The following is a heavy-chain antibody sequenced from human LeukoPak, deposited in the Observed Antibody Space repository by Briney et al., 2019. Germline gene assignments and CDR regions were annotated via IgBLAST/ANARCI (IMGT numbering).Heavy chain of an antibody. CDR3: ARVRRFDDSTGYYYYFDF. CDR2: INPNSGGT. Sequence: ASVKVSCKASGYPFTGYYMHWVRQAPGQGLEWMGWINPNSGGTNYAQKFQGRVTMTRDTSISTAYMELSSLRSDDTAVFYCARVRRFDDSTGYYYYFDFWGQGTLVTVSS. V-gene: IGHV1-2*02. CDR1: GYPFTGYY. D-gene: IGHD3-22*01. J-gene: IGHJ4*02.